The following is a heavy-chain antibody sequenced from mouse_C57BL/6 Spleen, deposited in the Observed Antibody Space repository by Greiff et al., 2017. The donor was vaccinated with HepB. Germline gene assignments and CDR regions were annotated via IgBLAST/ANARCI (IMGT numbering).Heavy chain of an antibody. Sequence: DVQLVESEGGLVQPGSSMKLSCTASGFTFSDYYMAWVRQVPEKGLEWVANINYDGSSTYYLDSLKSRFIISRDNAKNILYLQMSSLKSEDTATYYCARWYSLYYYAMDYWGQGTSVTVSS. J-gene: IGHJ4*01. CDR3: ARWYSLYYYAMDY. CDR2: INYDGSST. CDR1: GFTFSDYY. V-gene: IGHV5-16*01. D-gene: IGHD1-1*01.